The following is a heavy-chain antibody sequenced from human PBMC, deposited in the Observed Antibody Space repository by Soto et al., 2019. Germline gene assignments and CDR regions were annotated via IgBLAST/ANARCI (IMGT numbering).Heavy chain of an antibody. V-gene: IGHV3-30-3*01. CDR3: ARDGKDIVLMVYAIRYYYYGMDV. CDR1: GFTFSSYA. J-gene: IGHJ6*02. D-gene: IGHD2-8*01. Sequence: GGSLRLSCAASGFTFSSYAMSWVRQAPGKGLEWVAVISYDGSNKYYADSVKGRFTISRDNSKNTLYLQVNSLRAEDTAVYYCARDGKDIVLMVYAIRYYYYGMDVWGQGTTVTVSS. CDR2: ISYDGSNK.